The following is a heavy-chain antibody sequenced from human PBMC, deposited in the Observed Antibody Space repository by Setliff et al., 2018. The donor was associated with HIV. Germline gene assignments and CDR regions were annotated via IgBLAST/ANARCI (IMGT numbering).Heavy chain of an antibody. V-gene: IGHV1-8*02. D-gene: IGHD3-22*01. J-gene: IGHJ6*03. CDR1: GYTFTNYD. Sequence: GASVKVSCKPSGYTFTNYDINWARQAAGQGLEWMGWMNPDSRNTGYAQRFEGSVTMTWDTSISTAYMELNNVKFEDTAIYYCARARTDYYDRRRRSHYYIDVWARGATVTVSS. CDR2: MNPDSRNT. CDR3: ARARTDYYDRRRRSHYYIDV.